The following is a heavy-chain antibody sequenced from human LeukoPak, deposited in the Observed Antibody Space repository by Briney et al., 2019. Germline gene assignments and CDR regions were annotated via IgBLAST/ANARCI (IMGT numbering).Heavy chain of an antibody. J-gene: IGHJ4*02. V-gene: IGHV1-2*02. CDR3: ARAGGQYPFVY. CDR1: GYTFTSYG. CDR2: INPNSGGT. Sequence: GASVKVSCKASGYTFTSYGISWVRQAPGQGLEWMGWINPNSGGTNYAQKFQGRVTMTRDTSISTAYMELSRLRSDDTAVYYCARAGGQYPFVYWGQGTLVTVSS. D-gene: IGHD3-16*01.